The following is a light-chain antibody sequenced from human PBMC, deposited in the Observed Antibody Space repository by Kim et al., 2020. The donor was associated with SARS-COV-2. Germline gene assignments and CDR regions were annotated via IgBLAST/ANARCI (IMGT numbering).Light chain of an antibody. CDR2: WGS. J-gene: IGKJ2*01. CDR1: QSLRISYGYNY. V-gene: IGKV2-28*01. Sequence: PASILLRSSQSLRISYGYNYLDWYVQRAGQSPQLLIFWGSNRASGVPERFSGSGSGTDFTLRISRVEAEDGWIYYCMQALHVPPYTCGQGTKLEI. CDR3: MQALHVPPYT.